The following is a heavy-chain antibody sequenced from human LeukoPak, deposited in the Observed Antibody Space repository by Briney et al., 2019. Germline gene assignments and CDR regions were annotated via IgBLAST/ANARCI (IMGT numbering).Heavy chain of an antibody. Sequence: SVKVSCKASGGTFSSYAISWVRQAPGQGLEWMGRIIPILGIANYAQKFQGRVTITADKSTSTAYMELSSLRSEDTAVYYCARDNVEMATNRYFDYWGQGTLVTVSS. CDR2: IIPILGIA. V-gene: IGHV1-69*04. CDR1: GGTFSSYA. CDR3: ARDNVEMATNRYFDY. D-gene: IGHD5-24*01. J-gene: IGHJ4*02.